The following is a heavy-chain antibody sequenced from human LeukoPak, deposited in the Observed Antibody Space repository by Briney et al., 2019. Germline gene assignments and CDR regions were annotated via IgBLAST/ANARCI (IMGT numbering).Heavy chain of an antibody. J-gene: IGHJ4*02. Sequence: GGALRLSCAASGFIFSSYWMHWVRQAPGKGLVWVSRIKSDGTSTHTADSVKGRFTISRDNVNSTLHLQMNSLRADDTAVYYCAKGGASLFDYWGQGTLVTVSS. CDR3: AKGGASLFDY. D-gene: IGHD1-26*01. CDR2: IKSDGTST. V-gene: IGHV3-74*01. CDR1: GFIFSSYW.